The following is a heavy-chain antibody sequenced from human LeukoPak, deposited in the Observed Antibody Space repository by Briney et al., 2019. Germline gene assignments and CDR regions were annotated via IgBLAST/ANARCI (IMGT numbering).Heavy chain of an antibody. CDR2: ISAYNGNT. CDR3: ARAPPEILKPLAWFDP. Sequence: GASVKVSCKASGYTFTSYGISWVRQAPGQGLEWMGRISAYNGNTNYAQKLQGRVTMTTDTSTSTAYMELRSLRSDDTAVYYCARAPPEILKPLAWFDPWGQGTLVTVSS. J-gene: IGHJ5*02. D-gene: IGHD3-9*01. V-gene: IGHV1-18*01. CDR1: GYTFTSYG.